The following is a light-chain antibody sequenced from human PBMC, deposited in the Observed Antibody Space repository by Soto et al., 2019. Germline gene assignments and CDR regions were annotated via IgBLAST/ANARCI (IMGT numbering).Light chain of an antibody. J-gene: IGKJ3*01. V-gene: IGKV1-39*01. CDR2: AAS. Sequence: DIQMTQSPSALSASVGDRVTITCRASQSISRYLNWYQQKPGKAPEPLIYAASSLQSGVPSRFSGSGSGTDFTLTISSLQREDSATYYCQQSYNTLFTCGPGTKVEIK. CDR1: QSISRY. CDR3: QQSYNTLFT.